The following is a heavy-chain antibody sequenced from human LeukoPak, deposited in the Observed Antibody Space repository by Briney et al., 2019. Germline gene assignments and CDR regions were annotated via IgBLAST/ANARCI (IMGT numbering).Heavy chain of an antibody. J-gene: IGHJ3*01. Sequence: ASVKVSCKTSGYTFTDYYIHWVRQAPGQGLEWMGWVNPHSGTTTYAQKFQGRVSMTTDTSINTVHVEMSRLRLDDTALYFCARIGAHYDSDGEYYSHRFDEWGQGTLVTVSS. V-gene: IGHV1-2*02. CDR3: ARIGAHYDSDGEYYSHRFDE. CDR1: GYTFTDYY. D-gene: IGHD2-21*01. CDR2: VNPHSGTT.